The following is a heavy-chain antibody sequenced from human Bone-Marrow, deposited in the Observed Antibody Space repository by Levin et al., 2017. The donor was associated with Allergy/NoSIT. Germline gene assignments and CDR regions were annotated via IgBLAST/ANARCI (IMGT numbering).Heavy chain of an antibody. J-gene: IGHJ6*02. CDR1: GFTFSSYA. V-gene: IGHV3-30-3*01. Sequence: GESLKISCAASGFTFSSYAMHWVRQAPGKGLEWVAVISYDGSNKYYADSVKGRFTISRDNSKNTLYLQMNSLRAEDTAVYYCARDGLPIFGVVIYYYGMDVWGQGTTVTVSS. CDR2: ISYDGSNK. CDR3: ARDGLPIFGVVIYYYGMDV. D-gene: IGHD3-3*01.